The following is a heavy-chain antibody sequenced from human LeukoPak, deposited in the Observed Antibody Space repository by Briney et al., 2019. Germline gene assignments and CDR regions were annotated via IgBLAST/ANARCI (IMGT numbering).Heavy chain of an antibody. CDR2: IYPGDSDT. CDR3: ARHEDPTTVVTESYYYHGMDV. Sequence: GESLKISCKGSGYSFTSYWIGWVRQMPGKGLEWMGIIYPGDSDTRYSPSFQGQVTISADKSISTAYLQWSSLKASDTAMYYCARHEDPTTVVTESYYYHGMDVWGQGTTVTVSS. CDR1: GYSFTSYW. D-gene: IGHD4-23*01. J-gene: IGHJ6*02. V-gene: IGHV5-51*01.